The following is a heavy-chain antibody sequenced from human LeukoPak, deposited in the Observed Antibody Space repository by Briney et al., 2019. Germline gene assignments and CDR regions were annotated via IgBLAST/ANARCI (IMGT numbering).Heavy chain of an antibody. Sequence: PSETLSLTCAVYGGSFSGYYWSWIRQPPGKGLECIGEINHSGSTNYNPSLKSRVTISIDPSKNQFSLKLSSVTAADTAVYYCAGKSGYSYGPYYYYYGMDVWGQGTTVTVSS. D-gene: IGHD5-18*01. CDR2: INHSGST. V-gene: IGHV4-34*01. J-gene: IGHJ6*02. CDR3: AGKSGYSYGPYYYYYGMDV. CDR1: GGSFSGYY.